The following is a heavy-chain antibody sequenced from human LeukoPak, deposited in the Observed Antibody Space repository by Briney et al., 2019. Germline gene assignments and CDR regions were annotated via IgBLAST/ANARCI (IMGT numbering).Heavy chain of an antibody. Sequence: GASAKVSCKASGYTFTNYGISWVRQAPGQGLEWVGWISAYNRKTNYAQKLQGRVTMTTDTSTTTAYMEPRSLRSDDTAVYYCARVLGFRPDTLKGSDYWGQGTLVTVSS. CDR1: GYTFTNYG. V-gene: IGHV1-18*01. CDR3: ARVLGFRPDTLKGSDY. J-gene: IGHJ4*02. CDR2: ISAYNRKT.